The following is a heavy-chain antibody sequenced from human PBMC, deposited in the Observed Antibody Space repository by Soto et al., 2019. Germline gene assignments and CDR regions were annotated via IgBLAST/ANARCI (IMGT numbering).Heavy chain of an antibody. CDR1: GGSISSDRYY. CDR3: ARLWEGQRPPDY. CDR2: IYYSGNT. D-gene: IGHD1-26*01. V-gene: IGHV4-39*01. Sequence: QLQLQESGPGLVKPSETLSLTCTVSGGSISSDRYYWGWIRQPPGKGLEWIGSIYYSGNTYYNPSLKSRVTISVDTSRNQLSLRLNSVTAADTAVYYCARLWEGQRPPDYWGQGTLVTVSS. J-gene: IGHJ4*02.